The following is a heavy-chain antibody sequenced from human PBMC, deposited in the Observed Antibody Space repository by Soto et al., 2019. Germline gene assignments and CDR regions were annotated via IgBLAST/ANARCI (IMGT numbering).Heavy chain of an antibody. D-gene: IGHD2-2*01. V-gene: IGHV4-30-4*01. Sequence: SETLSLTCTVSGGSISSGDYYWSWIRQPPGKGLEWIGYIYYSGSTYYNPSLKSRVTISVDTSKNQFSLKLSSVTAADTAVYYCAREIYCSSPSCHARFDRWGKGTLVP. CDR3: AREIYCSSPSCHARFDR. J-gene: IGHJ5*02. CDR1: GGSISSGDYY. CDR2: IYYSGST.